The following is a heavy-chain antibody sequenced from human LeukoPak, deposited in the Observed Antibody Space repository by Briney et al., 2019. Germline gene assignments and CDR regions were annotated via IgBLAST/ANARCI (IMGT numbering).Heavy chain of an antibody. D-gene: IGHD6-13*01. CDR2: INPNSGGT. Sequence: ASVKVSCKASGYTFTGYYLHWVRQAPGQGLEWMGWINPNSGGTNYAQKFQGRVTMTRDTSISTAYMELSRLRSDDTAVYYCARDRDSSSYDAFDIWGQGTMVTVSS. J-gene: IGHJ3*02. V-gene: IGHV1-2*02. CDR1: GYTFTGYY. CDR3: ARDRDSSSYDAFDI.